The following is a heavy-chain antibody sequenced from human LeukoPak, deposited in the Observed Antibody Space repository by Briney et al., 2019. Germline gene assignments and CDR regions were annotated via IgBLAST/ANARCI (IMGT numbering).Heavy chain of an antibody. CDR1: GFTFSNYW. D-gene: IGHD1-26*01. Sequence: GGSLRLSCAAPGFTFSNYWMHWVRQAPGKGLVWVSRINSDGSSTIYADSVKGRFTISRDNAKNTLFLQMNSLRAEDTAVYYCARVRSDGAFDIWGQGTMVTVSS. V-gene: IGHV3-74*01. J-gene: IGHJ3*02. CDR2: INSDGSST. CDR3: ARVRSDGAFDI.